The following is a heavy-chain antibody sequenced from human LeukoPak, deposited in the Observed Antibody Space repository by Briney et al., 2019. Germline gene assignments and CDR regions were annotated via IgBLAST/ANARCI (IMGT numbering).Heavy chain of an antibody. CDR2: INHSGST. V-gene: IGHV4-34*01. Sequence: SETLSLTCTVSGGSISSYYWSWIRQPPGKGLEWIGEINHSGSTNYNPSLKSRVTISVDTSKNQFSLKLSSVTAADTAVYYCARGWNYYDSNFDYWGQGTLVTVSS. CDR3: ARGWNYYDSNFDY. D-gene: IGHD3-22*01. J-gene: IGHJ4*02. CDR1: GGSISSYY.